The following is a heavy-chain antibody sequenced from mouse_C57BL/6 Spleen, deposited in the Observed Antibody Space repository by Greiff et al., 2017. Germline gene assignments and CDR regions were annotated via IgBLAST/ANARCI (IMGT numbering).Heavy chain of an antibody. CDR2: IDPSDSYT. D-gene: IGHD1-1*01. J-gene: IGHJ4*01. V-gene: IGHV1-50*01. Sequence: QVQLQQPGAELVKPGASVKLSCKASGYTFTSYWMQWVKQRPGPGLEWIGEIDPSDSYTNYTQKFKGKATLTVDTSSSTAYMQLSSLTSEDSAVYYCARGDGSRAMDYWGQGTSVTVSS. CDR3: ARGDGSRAMDY. CDR1: GYTFTSYW.